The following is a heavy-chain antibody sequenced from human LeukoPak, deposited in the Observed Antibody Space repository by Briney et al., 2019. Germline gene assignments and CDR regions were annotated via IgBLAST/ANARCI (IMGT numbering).Heavy chain of an antibody. D-gene: IGHD4-17*01. CDR1: GGTFSSYA. Sequence: RASVKVSCKASGGTFSSYAISWVRQAPGQGLEWMGGIIPIFGTANYAQKFQGRVTITADESTSTAYMELSSLRSEDTAVYYCARGEGFTVLSYWGQGTLVTVSS. CDR2: IIPIFGTA. V-gene: IGHV1-69*13. J-gene: IGHJ4*02. CDR3: ARGEGFTVLSY.